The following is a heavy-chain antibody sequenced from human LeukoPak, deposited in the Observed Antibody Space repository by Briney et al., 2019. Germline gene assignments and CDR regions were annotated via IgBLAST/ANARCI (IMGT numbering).Heavy chain of an antibody. CDR1: GYTFTGYY. D-gene: IGHD2-15*01. J-gene: IGHJ5*02. CDR3: ARDQDIVVVVAALRQREMGGFDP. Sequence: ASVKVSCKASGYTFTGYYMHWVRQAPGQGPEGMGWMNPKSGNTGYAQKFQGRVTMTRNTSISTAYMELSSLRSDDTAVYYCARDQDIVVVVAALRQREMGGFDPWGQGTLVTVSS. CDR2: MNPKSGNT. V-gene: IGHV1-8*02.